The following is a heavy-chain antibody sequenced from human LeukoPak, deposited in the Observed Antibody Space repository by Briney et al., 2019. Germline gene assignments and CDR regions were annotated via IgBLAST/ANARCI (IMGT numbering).Heavy chain of an antibody. D-gene: IGHD6-19*01. CDR2: ISAYNGNT. CDR3: ARDLGIAVAGTFGY. V-gene: IGHV1-18*01. CDR1: GYTFTSYG. J-gene: IGHJ4*02. Sequence: ASVKVSCKASGYTFTSYGISWVRQAPGQGLEWMEWISAYNGNTNYAQKLQGRVTMTTDTSTSTAYMELRSLRSDDTAVYYCARDLGIAVAGTFGYWGQGTLVTVSS.